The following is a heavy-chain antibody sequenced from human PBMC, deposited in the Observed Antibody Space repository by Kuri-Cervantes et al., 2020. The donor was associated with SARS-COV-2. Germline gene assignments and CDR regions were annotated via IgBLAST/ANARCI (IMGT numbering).Heavy chain of an antibody. CDR2: IYWDDDK. J-gene: IGHJ4*02. CDR3: ARSEYSSSDFDY. Sequence: SGPTLVKPTQTLTLTCTFSGFSLSTSGVGVGWIRQPPGKALEWLALIYWDDDKRYSPSLKSRLTITKDPSKNQVVLTMTNMDPVDAATYYCARSEYSSSDFDYWGQGTLVTVSS. D-gene: IGHD6-6*01. V-gene: IGHV2-5*02. CDR1: GFSLSTSGVG.